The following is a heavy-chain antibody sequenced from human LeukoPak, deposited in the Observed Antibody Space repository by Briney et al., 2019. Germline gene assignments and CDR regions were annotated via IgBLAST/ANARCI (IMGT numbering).Heavy chain of an antibody. D-gene: IGHD3-10*01. CDR1: GGSFSGYY. Sequence: SETLSLTCAVYGGSFSGYYWTWIRQPPGKGLEWIGEIHYSGSVTYNPSLETRVTISVDTSKNQFSLRINSVTAADTAVYYCARGQWFRAFWGQGTLVTVSS. J-gene: IGHJ4*02. CDR3: ARGQWFRAF. V-gene: IGHV4-34*01. CDR2: IHYSGSV.